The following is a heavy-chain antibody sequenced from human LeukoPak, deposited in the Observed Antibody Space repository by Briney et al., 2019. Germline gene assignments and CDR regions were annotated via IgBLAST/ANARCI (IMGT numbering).Heavy chain of an antibody. CDR1: GGSISSYY. D-gene: IGHD6-19*01. CDR2: IYYSGST. V-gene: IGHV4-59*08. Sequence: ETLSLTCTVSGGSISSYYWTWLRQPPGKGLEWIGYIYYSGSTNYDPSLKSRVTISVDTSKNQFSLKLSSLTAADTAVYYCARRRAVPGFYYFDYWGQGTLVTVSS. CDR3: ARRRAVPGFYYFDY. J-gene: IGHJ4*02.